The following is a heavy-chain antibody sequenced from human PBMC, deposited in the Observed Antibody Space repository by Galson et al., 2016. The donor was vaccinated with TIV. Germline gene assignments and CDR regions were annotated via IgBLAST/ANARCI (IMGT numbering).Heavy chain of an antibody. D-gene: IGHD4-17*01. CDR3: ARIAPLTVTLNLWFDT. CDR1: GFSLSTSGVG. CDR2: IFSSNKK. V-gene: IGHV2-26*01. Sequence: PALVKPTQTLTLTCTFSGFSLSTSGVGVGWIRQPPGKALEWLAHIFSSNKKSYSTSLQSRLSISKDTSKSQVVLTMTNVDPIDTATYYCARIAPLTVTLNLWFDTWGQGTPVTVSS. J-gene: IGHJ5*02.